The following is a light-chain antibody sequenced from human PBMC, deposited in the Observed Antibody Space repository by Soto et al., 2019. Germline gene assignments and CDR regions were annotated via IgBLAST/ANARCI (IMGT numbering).Light chain of an antibody. V-gene: IGKV3D-15*01. J-gene: IGKJ2*01. CDR2: GVS. CDR1: QSVSTY. CDR3: HHYCSWTPYT. Sequence: EVVMTQSPATLSVSPGERATLSCRASQSVSTYLAWYQHKPGQAPRLLIYGVSTRAAGIPARFSGSGSATEFTLTISSLQSEDVGVYYCHHYCSWTPYTFGQGTKLEIK.